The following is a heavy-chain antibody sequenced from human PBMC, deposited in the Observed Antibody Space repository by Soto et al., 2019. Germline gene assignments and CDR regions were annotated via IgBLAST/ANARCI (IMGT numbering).Heavy chain of an antibody. CDR1: GFSLSTSGVG. J-gene: IGHJ3*02. CDR3: AHRRQWLAGSDAFDI. CDR2: IYWDDDK. Sequence: QITLKESGPTLVKPTQTLTLTCTFSGFSLSTSGVGVGWIRQPPGKDLEWLALIYWDDDKRYSPSLKSRLTITKDTSKNQVVLTMTNMDPVDTATYYCAHRRQWLAGSDAFDIWGQGTMVTVSS. D-gene: IGHD6-19*01. V-gene: IGHV2-5*02.